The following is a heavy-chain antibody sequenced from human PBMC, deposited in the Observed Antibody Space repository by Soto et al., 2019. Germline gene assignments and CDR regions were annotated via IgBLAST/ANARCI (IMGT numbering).Heavy chain of an antibody. V-gene: IGHV3-30-3*01. CDR1: GFTFSNYA. CDR3: ARDRFASSWSYFDY. J-gene: IGHJ4*02. CDR2: ISDDGSNK. Sequence: QVQLVESGGGVVQPGRSLRLSCEASGFTFSNYALHWVRQAPGKGLEWVAVISDDGSNKYYADSVKGRFTISRDNSKDTLYLQMNSMRAEDTAVYYCARDRFASSWSYFDYWGQGTPGTVSS. D-gene: IGHD6-13*01.